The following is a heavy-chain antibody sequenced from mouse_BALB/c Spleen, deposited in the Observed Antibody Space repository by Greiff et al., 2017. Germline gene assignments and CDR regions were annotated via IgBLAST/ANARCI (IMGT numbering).Heavy chain of an antibody. D-gene: IGHD1-1*01. Sequence: QVQLQQPGAELVKPGASVKLSCKASGYTFTSYWMHWVKQRPGQGLEWIGEINPSNGRTNYNEKFKSKATLTVDKSSSTAYMQLSSLTSEDSAVYDCARYNDYGSSYAMDYWGQGTSVTVSS. CDR2: INPSNGRT. V-gene: IGHV1S81*02. J-gene: IGHJ4*01. CDR1: GYTFTSYW. CDR3: ARYNDYGSSYAMDY.